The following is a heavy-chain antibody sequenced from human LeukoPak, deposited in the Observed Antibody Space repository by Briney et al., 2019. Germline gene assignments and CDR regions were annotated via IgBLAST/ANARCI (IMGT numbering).Heavy chain of an antibody. Sequence: GEPLKISCKGSGYSFTSYWCLWWRQMPGEDLQCLRIIYPGDSDTRYSPSFQGQVTISADKSISTAYLQWSSLKASDTAMYYCARPRGYKSGYDRGLDWGQGTLVTVSS. CDR2: IYPGDSDT. CDR3: ARPRGYKSGYDRGLD. CDR1: GYSFTSYW. V-gene: IGHV5-51*01. J-gene: IGHJ4*02. D-gene: IGHD5-12*01.